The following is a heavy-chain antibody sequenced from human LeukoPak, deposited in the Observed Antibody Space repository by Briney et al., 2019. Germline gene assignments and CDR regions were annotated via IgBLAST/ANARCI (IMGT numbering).Heavy chain of an antibody. V-gene: IGHV3-23*01. CDR1: GFTFSSYA. Sequence: GRSLRLSCAASGFTFSSYAMSWVRQAPGKGLEWVSSISGSGANTYYAGSVKGRFTISRDNSKNTLYLRMNSLRVEDTAVYYCAKVEDSSGYGFFDYWGPGTLVTVSS. CDR2: ISGSGANT. J-gene: IGHJ4*02. CDR3: AKVEDSSGYGFFDY. D-gene: IGHD3-22*01.